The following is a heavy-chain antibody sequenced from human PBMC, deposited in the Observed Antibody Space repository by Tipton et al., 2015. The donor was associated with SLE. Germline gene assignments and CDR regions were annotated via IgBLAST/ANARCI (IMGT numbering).Heavy chain of an antibody. CDR1: GGSISSHY. V-gene: IGHV4-59*11. D-gene: IGHD3-3*01. CDR2: IYYSGST. Sequence: GLVKPSETLSLTCTVSGGSISSHYWSWIRQPPGKGLEWIGYIYYSGSTNYNPSLKSRVTISVDTSKNQFSLKLSSVTAADTAVYYCARRPEDTIFGVVIMMAFDIWGQGTMVTVSS. J-gene: IGHJ3*02. CDR3: ARRPEDTIFGVVIMMAFDI.